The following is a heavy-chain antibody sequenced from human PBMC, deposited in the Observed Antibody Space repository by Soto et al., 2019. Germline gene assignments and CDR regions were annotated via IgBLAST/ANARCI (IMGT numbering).Heavy chain of an antibody. Sequence: QVQLVQSGAEVKKPGSSVKVSCKASAGTFSSYAISWVRQAPGQGLAWMGGIIPIFGTANYAQKFQGRVTITADESTSTAYMELSSLRSEDTAVYYCSSPKVLAVRRNAFHIWGQGTMVTVAS. CDR1: AGTFSSYA. CDR3: SSPKVLAVRRNAFHI. V-gene: IGHV1-69*12. D-gene: IGHD2-15*01. J-gene: IGHJ3*02. CDR2: IIPIFGTA.